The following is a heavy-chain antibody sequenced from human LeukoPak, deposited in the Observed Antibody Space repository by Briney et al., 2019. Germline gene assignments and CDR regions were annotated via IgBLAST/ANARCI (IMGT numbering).Heavy chain of an antibody. CDR1: GFTFSSYA. CDR2: ISGSGGST. V-gene: IGHV3-23*01. CDR3: AKVFTRVTTRSALDY. D-gene: IGHD4-11*01. Sequence: PGGSLRLSGAASGFTFSSYAMSWVRQAPGKGLEWVSAISGSGGSTYYADSVKGRFTISRDNSKNTLYLQMNSLRAEDTAVYYCAKVFTRVTTRSALDYWGQGTLVTVSS. J-gene: IGHJ4*02.